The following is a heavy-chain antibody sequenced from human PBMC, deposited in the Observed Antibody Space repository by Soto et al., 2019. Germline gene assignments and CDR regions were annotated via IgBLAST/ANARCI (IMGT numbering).Heavy chain of an antibody. CDR3: ASLMSSGYYYGMYV. CDR1: GGTFSSYT. Sequence: QVQLVQSGAEVKKPGSSVKVSCKASGGTFSSYTISWVRQAPGQGLEWMGRIIPILGIANYAQKFQGRVTITADKSTSTAYMELSSLRSEDTAVYYCASLMSSGYYYGMYVWCQGTTVTVSS. V-gene: IGHV1-69*02. CDR2: IIPILGIA. D-gene: IGHD3-10*01. J-gene: IGHJ6*02.